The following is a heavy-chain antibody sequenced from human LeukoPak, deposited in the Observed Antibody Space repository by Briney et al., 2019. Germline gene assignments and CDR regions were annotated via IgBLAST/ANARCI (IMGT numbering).Heavy chain of an antibody. V-gene: IGHV1-2*02. CDR3: ARVLARVRVRADSSNWFDP. Sequence: ASVKVSCKASGYTFTGYYMHWVRQAPGQGLEWMGWINPNSGGTNYAQKFQGRVTMTRDTSISTAYMELSRLRSDDTAVYYCARVLARVRVRADSSNWFDPWGQGTLVTVSS. CDR2: INPNSGGT. J-gene: IGHJ5*02. CDR1: GYTFTGYY. D-gene: IGHD3-10*01.